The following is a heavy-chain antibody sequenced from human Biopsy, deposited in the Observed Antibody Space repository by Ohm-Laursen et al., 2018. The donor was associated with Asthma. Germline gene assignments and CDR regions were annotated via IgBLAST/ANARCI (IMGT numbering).Heavy chain of an antibody. CDR3: ARKAGSCISRTCYSLDF. Sequence: SVKVSCKSLGGTFTTYVIGWVRQAPGQGLGWVGGINSVFGTTTFPQKFQDRVTITADDSTSTVYMELSSLRSEDTAVYYCARKAGSCISRTCYSLDFWGQGTLVTVSS. V-gene: IGHV1-69*01. CDR1: GGTFTTYV. CDR2: INSVFGTT. D-gene: IGHD2-2*01. J-gene: IGHJ4*02.